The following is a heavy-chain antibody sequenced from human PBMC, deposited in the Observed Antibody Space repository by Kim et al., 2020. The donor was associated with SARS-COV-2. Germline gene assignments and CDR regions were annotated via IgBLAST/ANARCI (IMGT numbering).Heavy chain of an antibody. CDR3: AREAVDDDSIEYYYYGMDV. J-gene: IGHJ6*02. V-gene: IGHV1-46*01. Sequence: ASVKVSCKASGYTFTSYYMHWVRQAPGQGLEWMGIINPSGGSTSYAQKFQGRVTMTRDTSTSTVYMELSSLRSEDTAVYYCAREAVDDDSIEYYYYGMDVWGQGTTVTVSS. CDR2: INPSGGST. CDR1: GYTFTSYY. D-gene: IGHD3-22*01.